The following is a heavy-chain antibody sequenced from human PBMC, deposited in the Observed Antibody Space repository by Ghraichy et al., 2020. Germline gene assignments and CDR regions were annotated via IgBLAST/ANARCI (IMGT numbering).Heavy chain of an antibody. J-gene: IGHJ4*02. CDR2: ISYDGSNK. CDR1: GFTFSTYA. Sequence: GGSLRLSCAASGFTFSTYAMHWVRQAPGKGLEWVAVISYDGSNKYYADSVKGRFTISRDNSKNTLYLQMNSLRAEDTAVYYCARRDSSGYHHFDYWGQGTLVTVSS. D-gene: IGHD3-22*01. CDR3: ARRDSSGYHHFDY. V-gene: IGHV3-30*04.